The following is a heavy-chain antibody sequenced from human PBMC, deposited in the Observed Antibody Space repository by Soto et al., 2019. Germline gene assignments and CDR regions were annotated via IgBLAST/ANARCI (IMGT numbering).Heavy chain of an antibody. CDR3: ATLTTVTTKVGYYYGLDV. CDR1: GGTFSSYA. V-gene: IGHV1-69*13. CDR2: IIPIFGTA. Sequence: SVKVSCKASGGTFSSYAISWVRQAPGQGLEWMGGIIPIFGTANYAQKFQGRVTITADESTSTAYMELSSLRSEDTAVYYCATLTTVTTKVGYYYGLDVWGQGTTVTVSS. J-gene: IGHJ6*02. D-gene: IGHD4-17*01.